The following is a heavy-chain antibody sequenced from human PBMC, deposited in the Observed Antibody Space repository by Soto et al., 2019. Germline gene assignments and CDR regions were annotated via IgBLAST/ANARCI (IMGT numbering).Heavy chain of an antibody. V-gene: IGHV1-2*04. CDR1: GYTFTGYY. CDR3: ARERGGYSGYVLYYCYGMDV. CDR2: INPNSGGT. J-gene: IGHJ6*02. Sequence: ASVKVSCKASGYTFTGYYMHWVRQAPGQGLEWMGWINPNSGGTNYAQKFQGWVTMTRDTSISTAYMELSRLRSDDTAVYYCARERGGYSGYVLYYCYGMDVWGQGTTVTVSS. D-gene: IGHD5-12*01.